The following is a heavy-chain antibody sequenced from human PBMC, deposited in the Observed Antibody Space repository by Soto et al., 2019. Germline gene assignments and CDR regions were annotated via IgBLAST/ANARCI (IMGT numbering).Heavy chain of an antibody. D-gene: IGHD1-26*01. CDR1: GFTFNSYT. CDR3: AKGFNRLAPSGRYFDP. V-gene: IGHV3-23*01. J-gene: IGHJ5*02. Sequence: GGSLRLSCVASGFTFNSYTMTWVRQAPGKGLEWVSTIGYAGDTYYTDSVKGRFTISRDNSMNTLYLQMSSLRADDTAIYYCAKGFNRLAPSGRYFDPWGQGTLVTVSS. CDR2: IGYAGDT.